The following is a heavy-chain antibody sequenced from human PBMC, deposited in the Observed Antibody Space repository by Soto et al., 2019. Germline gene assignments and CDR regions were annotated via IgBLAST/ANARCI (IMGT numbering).Heavy chain of an antibody. J-gene: IGHJ3*02. CDR1: GYTFTSYG. Sequence: ASVKASSKASGYTFTSYGISWLRQAPGQGLEWMGWISAYNGNTNYAQKLQGRVTMTTDTSTSTAYMELRSLRSDDSAVYYCARDKATDDAFDIWGQGTMVTVSS. V-gene: IGHV1-18*01. CDR3: ARDKATDDAFDI. CDR2: ISAYNGNT. D-gene: IGHD1-26*01.